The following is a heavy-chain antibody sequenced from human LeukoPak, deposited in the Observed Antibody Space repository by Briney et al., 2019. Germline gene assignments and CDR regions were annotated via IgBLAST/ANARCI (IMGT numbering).Heavy chain of an antibody. Sequence: PGGSLRLSCAASGFTFSSYGMRWVRQAPGKGLEWVAVIWYDGSNKYYADSVKGRFTISRDNSKNTLYLQMNSLRAEDTAVYYCARDRIAVADTYYFDYWGQGTLVTVSS. CDR3: ARDRIAVADTYYFDY. J-gene: IGHJ4*02. D-gene: IGHD6-19*01. V-gene: IGHV3-33*01. CDR1: GFTFSSYG. CDR2: IWYDGSNK.